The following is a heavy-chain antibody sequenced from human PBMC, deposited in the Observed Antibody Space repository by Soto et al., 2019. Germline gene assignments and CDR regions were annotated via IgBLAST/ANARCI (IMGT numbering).Heavy chain of an antibody. J-gene: IGHJ1*01. CDR3: ARVGYYDSSGYYYMYFQH. D-gene: IGHD3-22*01. CDR1: GGSISSYY. V-gene: IGHV4-59*01. Sequence: SETLSLTCTVSGGSISSYYWSGSRQPPGKGLEWIGYIYYSGSTNYNPSLKSRVTISVDTSKNQFSLKLSSVTAADTAVYYCARVGYYDSSGYYYMYFQHWGQGTLVTVS. CDR2: IYYSGST.